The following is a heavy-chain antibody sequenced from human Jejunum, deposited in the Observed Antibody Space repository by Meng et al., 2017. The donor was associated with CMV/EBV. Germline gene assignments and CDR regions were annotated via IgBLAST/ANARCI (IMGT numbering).Heavy chain of an antibody. V-gene: IGHV3-30*02. CDR2: IQNDESHK. J-gene: IGHJ4*02. Sequence: AASGFTFSTYGVHWVRHPPGKGLEWVEFIQNDESHKYYADSVKGRFTISRDNSKNTVSLQMNSLRVEDAGVYYCAKQDATYYFDSWGPGTLVTVSS. CDR3: AKQDATYYFDS. CDR1: GFTFSTYG.